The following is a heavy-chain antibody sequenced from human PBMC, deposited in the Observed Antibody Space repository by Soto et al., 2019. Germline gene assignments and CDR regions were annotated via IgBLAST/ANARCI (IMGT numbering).Heavy chain of an antibody. D-gene: IGHD2-15*01. J-gene: IGHJ4*02. V-gene: IGHV1-46*01. CDR2: INPSGVTT. CDR1: GYTFTRYN. Sequence: ASVKVPCKASGYTFTRYNVHWVRQAPGQGLEWMAIINPSGVTTYYVQKFEGRVTLTTDTSTSTVYMELSSLRSDDTAVYYCARVRGGGSEYFFDYWGQGTLVTVSS. CDR3: ARVRGGGSEYFFDY.